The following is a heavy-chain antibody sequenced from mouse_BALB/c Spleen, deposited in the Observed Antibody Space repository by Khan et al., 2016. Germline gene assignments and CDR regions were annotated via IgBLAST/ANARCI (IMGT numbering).Heavy chain of an antibody. V-gene: IGHV1S34*01. Sequence: LVKTGTSVKISCKASGYSFTGYYMHWVKQSHGKSLEWLGYISCYNGATRSNQTFKGKAPFTDDTSSSTAYMQFNSLTSEDSAVYYCARSSRGTYYYAMDYWGQGTSVTVSS. CDR1: GYSFTGYY. CDR3: ARSSRGTYYYAMDY. D-gene: IGHD2-14*01. J-gene: IGHJ4*01. CDR2: ISCYNGAT.